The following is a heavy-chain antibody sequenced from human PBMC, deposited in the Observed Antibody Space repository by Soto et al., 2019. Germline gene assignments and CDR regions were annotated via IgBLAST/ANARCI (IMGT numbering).Heavy chain of an antibody. D-gene: IGHD2-15*01. Sequence: QVTLKESGPVLVKPTETLTLTCTVSGFSLSNARMGVSWIRQPPGKALEWLAHIFSNDEKSYSTSLKSRLTISKDTSKSQVVLTMTNKDPVDTATYYWARIRDEDCSGGSCYYYFDYWGQGTLVTVSS. CDR2: IFSNDEK. J-gene: IGHJ4*02. CDR3: ARIRDEDCSGGSCYYYFDY. CDR1: GFSLSNARMG. V-gene: IGHV2-26*01.